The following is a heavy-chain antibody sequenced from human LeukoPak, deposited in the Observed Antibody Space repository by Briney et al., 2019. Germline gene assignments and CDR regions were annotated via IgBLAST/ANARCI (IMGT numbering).Heavy chain of an antibody. CDR1: GDTFNSDW. D-gene: IGHD4/OR15-4a*01. CDR3: ARRGLGYDDYEAWKDAFHI. CDR2: IYPRDSDT. J-gene: IGHJ3*02. V-gene: IGHV5-51*01. Sequence: GESLKISCKGSGDTFNSDWIAWVRHMPGKGLECMGVIYPRDSDTTYSPSFQGQVTISADKSISTPELQLTRLKASDTAMYYCARRGLGYDDYEAWKDAFHIWRQGTMVIVSS.